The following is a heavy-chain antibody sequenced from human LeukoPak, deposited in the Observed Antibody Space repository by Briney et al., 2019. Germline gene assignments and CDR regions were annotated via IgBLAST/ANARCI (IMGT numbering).Heavy chain of an antibody. CDR3: ARVDDAFDI. CDR1: GGSISSYY. Sequence: SETLSLTCTVSGGSISSYYWSWIRQPPGKGLEWIGYIYYSGTTNYNPSLKSRVTISVDTSKNQFSLKLSSVTAADTAVYYCARVDDAFDIWGQGTMVTVSS. V-gene: IGHV4-59*01. CDR2: IYYSGTT. J-gene: IGHJ3*02.